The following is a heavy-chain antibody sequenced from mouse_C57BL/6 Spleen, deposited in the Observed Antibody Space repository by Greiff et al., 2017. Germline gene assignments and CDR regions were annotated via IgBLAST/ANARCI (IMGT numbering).Heavy chain of an antibody. CDR1: GYTFTSYW. D-gene: IGHD1-1*01. CDR2: IDPSDSST. V-gene: IGHV1-69*01. J-gene: IGHJ4*01. Sequence: VPLQQPGAELVMPGASVKLSCKASGYTFTSYWMHWVKQRPGPGLEWIGEIDPSDSSTNYNQKFKGKSTLTVDKSSSTAYMQLSSLTSEDSAVYYCARDYGSRENAMDYWGQGTSVTVSS. CDR3: ARDYGSRENAMDY.